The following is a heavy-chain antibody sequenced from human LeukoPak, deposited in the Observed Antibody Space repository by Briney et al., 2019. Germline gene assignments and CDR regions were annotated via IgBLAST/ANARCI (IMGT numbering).Heavy chain of an antibody. V-gene: IGHV3-53*01. Sequence: GGSLRLSCAASGFTVSSNYMSWVRQAPGKGLEWVSVIYSGGSTYYADSVKGRFTISRDNSKNTLYLQMNSLRAEDTAVYYCARAVGYDSSGYYFLDHWGQGTLVTVSS. CDR3: ARAVGYDSSGYYFLDH. J-gene: IGHJ4*02. D-gene: IGHD3-22*01. CDR1: GFTVSSNY. CDR2: IYSGGST.